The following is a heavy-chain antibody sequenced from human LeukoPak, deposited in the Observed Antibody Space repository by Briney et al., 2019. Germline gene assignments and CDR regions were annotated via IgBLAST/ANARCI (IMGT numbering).Heavy chain of an antibody. CDR1: GGSFSGYY. CDR3: ARGYSYYYDSSGYPSIWYYYYYIDV. D-gene: IGHD3-22*01. J-gene: IGHJ6*03. CDR2: INHSGST. V-gene: IGHV4-34*01. Sequence: SETLSLTCAVYGGSFSGYYWSWIRQPPGKGLEWIGEINHSGSTNYNPSLKSRVTISVDTSKNQFSLKLSSVTAADTAVYYCARGYSYYYDSSGYPSIWYYYYYIDVWGKGTTVTVSS.